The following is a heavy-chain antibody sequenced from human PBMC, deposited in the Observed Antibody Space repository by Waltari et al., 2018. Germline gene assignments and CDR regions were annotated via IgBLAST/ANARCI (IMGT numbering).Heavy chain of an antibody. V-gene: IGHV3-21*01. CDR1: GFTFSSYS. J-gene: IGHJ4*02. CDR3: ASLPLPVAGTRTDY. D-gene: IGHD6-19*01. Sequence: EVQLVESGGGLVKPGGSLRLSCAASGFTFSSYSMNWVHQAPGKGLEWVSSISSSSSYIYYADSVKGRFTISRDNAKNSLYLQMNSLRAEDTAVYYCASLPLPVAGTRTDYWGQGTLVTVSS. CDR2: ISSSSSYI.